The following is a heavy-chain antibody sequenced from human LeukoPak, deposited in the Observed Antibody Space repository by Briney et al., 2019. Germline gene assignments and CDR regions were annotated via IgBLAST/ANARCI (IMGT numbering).Heavy chain of an antibody. Sequence: SETLSLTCTVSGGSISSYYWSWIRQPPGKGLEWIGYIYYSGSTNYNPSLKSRVTISVDTSKNQFSLKLSSVTAADTAVYYCARTVRYCSSTSCYAYYYGMDVWGQGTTVTVSS. J-gene: IGHJ6*02. D-gene: IGHD2-2*01. CDR1: GGSISSYY. CDR3: ARTVRYCSSTSCYAYYYGMDV. V-gene: IGHV4-59*08. CDR2: IYYSGST.